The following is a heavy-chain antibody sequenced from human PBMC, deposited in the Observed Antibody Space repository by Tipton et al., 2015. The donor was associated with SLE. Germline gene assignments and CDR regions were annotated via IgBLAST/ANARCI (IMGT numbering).Heavy chain of an antibody. D-gene: IGHD3-10*01. CDR3: ARSPTRDFHFDY. Sequence: LRLSCTVSGGSISSGDYYWSWIRQPPGKGLEWIGYIYYSGSTYYNPSLKSRVTISVDTSKNQFSLKLSSVTAADTAVYFCARSPTRDFHFDYWGQGTLVTVSA. CDR1: GGSISSGDYY. V-gene: IGHV4-30-4*01. CDR2: IYYSGST. J-gene: IGHJ4*02.